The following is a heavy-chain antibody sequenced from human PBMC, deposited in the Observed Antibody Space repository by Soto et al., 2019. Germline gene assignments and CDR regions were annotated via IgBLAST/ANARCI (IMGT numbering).Heavy chain of an antibody. CDR2: IIPIFGTA. D-gene: IGHD6-13*01. CDR3: ARRDRSSWYTNWFDP. V-gene: IGHV1-69*12. Sequence: QVQLVQSGAEVKKPGSSVKVSCKASGGTFSSYAISWVRQAPGQGLEWMGGIIPIFGTANYAQKFQGRVTIXXDXSXXTAYLELSSLRSEDTAVYYCARRDRSSWYTNWFDPWGQGTLVTVSS. J-gene: IGHJ5*02. CDR1: GGTFSSYA.